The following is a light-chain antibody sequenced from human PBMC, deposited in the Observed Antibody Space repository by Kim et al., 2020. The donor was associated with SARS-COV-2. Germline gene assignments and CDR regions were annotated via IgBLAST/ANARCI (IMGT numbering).Light chain of an antibody. Sequence: QLVLTQSPSASASLGASVKLTCTLSSGHRNYAIAWHQQQPEKGPRYLMKLNSDGSHSKGDGIPDRFSGSSSGAERYLTISSLQSEDEADYYCQTWGTGIRVVGGGTKLTVL. CDR2: LNSDGSH. V-gene: IGLV4-69*01. CDR3: QTWGTGIRV. CDR1: SGHRNYA. J-gene: IGLJ3*02.